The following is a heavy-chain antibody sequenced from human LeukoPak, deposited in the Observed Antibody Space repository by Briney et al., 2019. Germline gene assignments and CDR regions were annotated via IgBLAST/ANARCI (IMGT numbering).Heavy chain of an antibody. CDR1: GYTFTSYY. J-gene: IGHJ3*02. CDR3: ARSLGYCSSTSCYIFAFDI. Sequence: GASVKVSCKVSGYTFTSYYMHWVRQAPGQGLEWMGIINPSGGSTSYAQKFQGRVTMTRDMSTSTVYMELSSLRSEDTAVYYCARSLGYCSSTSCYIFAFDIWGQGTMVTVSA. CDR2: INPSGGST. D-gene: IGHD2-2*02. V-gene: IGHV1-46*01.